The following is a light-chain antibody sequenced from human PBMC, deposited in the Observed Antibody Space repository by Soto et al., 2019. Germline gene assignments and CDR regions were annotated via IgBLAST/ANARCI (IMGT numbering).Light chain of an antibody. CDR2: GAS. CDR3: QQANSVPPIT. V-gene: IGKV1-12*01. J-gene: IGKJ5*01. CDR1: QGISNW. Sequence: DIQMTQSPSSVSASVGDRVTITCRASQGISNWLAWYQQKPGKAPKLLIYGASSLQGGVPSRFSGCGSGTDFTLTISSLQPEDFAIYYCQQANSVPPITFGQGTRLEIK.